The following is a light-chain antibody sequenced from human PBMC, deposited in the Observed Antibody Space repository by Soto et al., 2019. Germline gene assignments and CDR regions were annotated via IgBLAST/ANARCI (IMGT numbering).Light chain of an antibody. CDR2: DVN. V-gene: IGLV2-11*01. CDR1: SRDVGGYDF. J-gene: IGLJ3*02. Sequence: QSALTQPHSVSGSPGQSVTISCTGTSRDVGGYDFVSWYQKHPGKAPRLMIYDVNKRPSGVPDRFSGSKSGSSASLTISGLQPEDEADYYCCSYAGSYNLEVFGGGTKLTVL. CDR3: CSYAGSYNLEV.